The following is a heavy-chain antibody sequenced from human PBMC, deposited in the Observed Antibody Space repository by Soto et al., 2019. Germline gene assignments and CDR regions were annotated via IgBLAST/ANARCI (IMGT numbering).Heavy chain of an antibody. J-gene: IGHJ6*02. Sequence: ASVKVSCKASGYTFTSYYMHWVRQAPGQGLEWMGIINPSGGSTSYAQKFQGRATMTRDTSTSTVYMELSSLRSEDTAVYYCAIVPHIVVVPAASTYGMDVWGQGTTVTVSS. V-gene: IGHV1-46*01. D-gene: IGHD2-2*01. CDR3: AIVPHIVVVPAASTYGMDV. CDR2: INPSGGST. CDR1: GYTFTSYY.